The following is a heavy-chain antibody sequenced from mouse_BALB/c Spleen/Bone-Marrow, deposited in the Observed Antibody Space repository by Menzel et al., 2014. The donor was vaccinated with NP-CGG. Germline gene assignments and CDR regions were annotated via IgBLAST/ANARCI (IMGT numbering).Heavy chain of an antibody. Sequence: QVQLQQSGAELMKPGASVKISCKATGYTISSYWIEWVKQRPGHGLEWIGEILPGSGSTNYNEKFKGKATFTADTSSNTAYMQLSSLTSEDSAVYYCAREDGLWYFYVWGARPPVSASS. V-gene: IGHV1-9*01. CDR3: AREDGLWYFYV. J-gene: IGHJ1*01. CDR1: GYTISSYW. CDR2: ILPGSGST. D-gene: IGHD1-1*01.